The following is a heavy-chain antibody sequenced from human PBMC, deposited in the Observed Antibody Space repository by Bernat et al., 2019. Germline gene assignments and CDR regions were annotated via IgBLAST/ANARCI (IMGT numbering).Heavy chain of an antibody. CDR1: GFSFSSYW. CDR3: ARDFKDFDY. J-gene: IGHJ4*02. Sequence: EVQLVESGGGLVQPGGSLRLSCAAPGFSFSSYWMTWVRQAPGKGLEWVVNIRQDGNEKYYVDSVKGRFTISRDNAKNSLYLQMSSLRAEDTAVYYCARDFKDFDYWGQGTLVTVSS. CDR2: IRQDGNEK. V-gene: IGHV3-7*04.